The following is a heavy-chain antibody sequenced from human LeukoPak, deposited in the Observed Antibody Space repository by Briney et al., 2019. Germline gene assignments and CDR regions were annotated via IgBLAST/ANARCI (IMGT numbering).Heavy chain of an antibody. J-gene: IGHJ4*02. Sequence: SETLSLTCTVSGGSISSYYWSWIRQPPGKGLEWIGYIYYSGSTDYNPSLKSRVTISVDTSKNQFSLKLSSVTAADTAVYYCARSPDDYGEVDYWGQGTLVTVSS. V-gene: IGHV4-59*01. D-gene: IGHD4-17*01. CDR1: GGSISSYY. CDR2: IYYSGST. CDR3: ARSPDDYGEVDY.